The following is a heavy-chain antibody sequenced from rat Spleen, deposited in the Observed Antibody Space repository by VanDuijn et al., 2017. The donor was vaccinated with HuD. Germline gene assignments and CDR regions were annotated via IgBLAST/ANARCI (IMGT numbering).Heavy chain of an antibody. CDR3: ARGGTLYFDY. CDR1: GYSITRSYR. V-gene: IGHV3-3*01. D-gene: IGHD5-1*01. J-gene: IGHJ2*01. CDR2: MSSSGNT. Sequence: EVQLQESGPGLVKPSQSLSLTCSVTGYSITRSYRWNWIRKFPGNKLEWMGYMSSSGNTNFNPSLKSRASINRDTSKNQFFLQVNSVTTEDTATYYCARGGTLYFDYWGQGVMVTVSS.